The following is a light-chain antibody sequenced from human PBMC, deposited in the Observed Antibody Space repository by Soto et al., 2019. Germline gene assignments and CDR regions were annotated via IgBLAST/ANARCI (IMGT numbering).Light chain of an antibody. J-gene: IGLJ2*01. CDR2: DVS. Sequence: QSALTQPASVSGSPGQSITISCTGTSSDIGAYNYVSWYQQHPGKAPKLMIYDVSDRHSGVSNRFSGSKSGNTASLTISGLQAEDEADYYCSSYCSSYTASSTVVFGGGTKVTVL. CDR3: SSYCSSYTASSTVV. CDR1: SSDIGAYNY. V-gene: IGLV2-14*01.